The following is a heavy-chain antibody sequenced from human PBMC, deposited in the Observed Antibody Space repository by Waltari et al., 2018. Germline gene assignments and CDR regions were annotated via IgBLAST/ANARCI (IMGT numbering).Heavy chain of an antibody. CDR2: IYHSGST. CDR3: AAYSSRTNCLDC. Sequence: QVQLQESGPGLVKPSETLSLTCAVSGYSISSGYYWGWIRQPPGKWLEWIGSIYHSGSTYYNPSLKSRVIISVDTSKNQFSLKLSSVTAADTAVYYCAAYSSRTNCLDCWGQGTLVTVSS. V-gene: IGHV4-38-2*01. CDR1: GYSISSGYY. J-gene: IGHJ4*02. D-gene: IGHD6-13*01.